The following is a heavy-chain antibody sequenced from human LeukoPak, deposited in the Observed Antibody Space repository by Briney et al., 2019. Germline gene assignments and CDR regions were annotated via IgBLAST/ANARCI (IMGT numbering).Heavy chain of an antibody. D-gene: IGHD6-19*01. J-gene: IGHJ4*02. CDR3: AKDSGYSSGWIFDY. CDR2: ISYDGSNK. CDR1: GFTFSSYG. Sequence: GGSLRLSCAASGFTFSSYGMHWVRQAPGKGLEWVAVISYDGSNKYYADSVKGRFTISRDNSKNTLYLQMNSLRAEDTAVYYCAKDSGYSSGWIFDYWGQGTLVTVSS. V-gene: IGHV3-30*18.